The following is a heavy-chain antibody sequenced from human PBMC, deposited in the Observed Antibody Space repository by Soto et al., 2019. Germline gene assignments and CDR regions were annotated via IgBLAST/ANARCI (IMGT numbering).Heavy chain of an antibody. J-gene: IGHJ3*02. CDR2: ISAYNGNT. V-gene: IGHV1-18*01. Sequence: QVQLVQSGAEVKKPGASVKVSCKASGYTFTSYGISWVRQAPGQVLEWMGWISAYNGNTNYAQKLQGRVTMTTDTSTSTAYMELRSLRSDDTAVYYCARPVIAARDLGSAFDIWGQGTMVTVSS. CDR3: ARPVIAARDLGSAFDI. CDR1: GYTFTSYG. D-gene: IGHD6-6*01.